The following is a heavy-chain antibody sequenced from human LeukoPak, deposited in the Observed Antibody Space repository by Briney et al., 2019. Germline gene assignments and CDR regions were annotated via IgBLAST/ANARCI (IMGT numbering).Heavy chain of an antibody. Sequence: GFLRLSCSASGFTISSYAMHWVRQAPGKGLEYVSAISSNGGSTYYADSVKGRFTISSDNSKNTLYLQMSSLRAEDTAVYYCVKGVGRSTSPNLGRHWGQGTLVTVSS. J-gene: IGHJ1*01. CDR1: GFTISSYA. CDR3: VKGVGRSTSPNLGRH. D-gene: IGHD2-2*01. CDR2: ISSNGGST. V-gene: IGHV3-64D*06.